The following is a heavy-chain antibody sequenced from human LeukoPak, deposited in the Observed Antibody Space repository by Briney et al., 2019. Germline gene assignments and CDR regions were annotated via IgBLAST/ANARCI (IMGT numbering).Heavy chain of an antibody. CDR3: ARVGLGDHGEFDY. Sequence: SETLSLTCTVSGGSISSYYWSWIRQPPGKGLEWIGYIYYSGSTNYNPSLKSRVTISVDKSKNQFSLKLNSVTAADTAVYYCARVGLGDHGEFDYWGQGTLVTVSS. J-gene: IGHJ4*02. CDR2: IYYSGST. CDR1: GGSISSYY. D-gene: IGHD3-10*01. V-gene: IGHV4-59*01.